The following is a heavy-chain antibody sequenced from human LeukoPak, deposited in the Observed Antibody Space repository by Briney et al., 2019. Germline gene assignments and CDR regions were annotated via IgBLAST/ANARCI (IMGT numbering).Heavy chain of an antibody. V-gene: IGHV3-53*01. CDR2: IYSGGST. CDR3: ARVKVAGTYYYYYYIDV. D-gene: IGHD6-19*01. J-gene: IGHJ6*03. CDR1: GFTVSSNY. Sequence: GGSLRLSCAASGFTVSSNYMSWVRQAPGKGLEWVSVIYSGGSTYYADSVKGRFTISRDNSKNTLYLQMNSLRAEDTAVYYCARVKVAGTYYYYYYIDVWGKGTTVTVSS.